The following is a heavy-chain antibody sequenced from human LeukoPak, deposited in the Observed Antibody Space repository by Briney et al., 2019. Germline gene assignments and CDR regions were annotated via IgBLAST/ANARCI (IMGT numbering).Heavy chain of an antibody. J-gene: IGHJ3*02. CDR3: ARTTVAPGSYDAFDI. CDR2: IYKDGST. CDR1: GFTVSSNY. D-gene: IGHD4-23*01. Sequence: GGSLRLSCAASGFTVSSNYMSWVRQAPGKGLEWVSIIYKDGSTYYADSVKGQFIISRDNSKNTLYLQINSLTVEDTAVYYCARTTVAPGSYDAFDIWGQGTMVTVSS. V-gene: IGHV3-53*01.